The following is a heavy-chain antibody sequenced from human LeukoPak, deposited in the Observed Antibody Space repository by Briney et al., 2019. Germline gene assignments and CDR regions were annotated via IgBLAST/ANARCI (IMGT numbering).Heavy chain of an antibody. D-gene: IGHD1-26*01. CDR2: IKQDGGAK. J-gene: IGHJ4*02. CDR1: GFTFSGYW. CDR3: ARDREGVVLDY. V-gene: IGHV3-7*01. Sequence: GGSLKLSCAASGFTFSGYWMSWVRQAPGKGLEWVANIKQDGGAKYYVDSVKGRFTISRDNAKNSLYLQMNSLRAEDTAVYYCARDREGVVLDYWGQGTLVTVSS.